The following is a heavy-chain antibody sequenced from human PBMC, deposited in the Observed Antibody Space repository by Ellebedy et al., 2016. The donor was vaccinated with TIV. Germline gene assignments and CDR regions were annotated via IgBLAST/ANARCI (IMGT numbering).Heavy chain of an antibody. CDR2: IYYSGST. CDR1: GGSISSYY. Sequence: MPSETLSLTCTVSGGSISSYYWSWIRQPPGKGLEWIGYIYYSGSTNYNPSLKSRVTISVDTSKNQFSLKLSSVTAADTAVYYCARVGGLEGSLHYYGMDVWGQGTTVTVSS. V-gene: IGHV4-59*01. J-gene: IGHJ6*02. CDR3: ARVGGLEGSLHYYGMDV. D-gene: IGHD1-26*01.